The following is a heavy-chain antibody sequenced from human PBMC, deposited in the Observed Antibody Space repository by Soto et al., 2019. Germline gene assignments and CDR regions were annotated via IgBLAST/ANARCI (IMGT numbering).Heavy chain of an antibody. V-gene: IGHV1-69*02. Sequence: QVQLVQSGAEVKKPGSSVKVSCKASGGTFSSYTISWVRQAPGQGLEWMGRIIPILGIANYAQKFQGRVTITPDKSTSTAYMGLSSLRSEDTAVYYCARGVLGYCSSTSCFHFDYWGQGTLVTVSS. CDR3: ARGVLGYCSSTSCFHFDY. J-gene: IGHJ4*02. CDR2: IIPILGIA. CDR1: GGTFSSYT. D-gene: IGHD2-2*01.